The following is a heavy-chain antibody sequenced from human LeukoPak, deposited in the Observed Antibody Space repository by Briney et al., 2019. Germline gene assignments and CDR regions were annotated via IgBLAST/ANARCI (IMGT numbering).Heavy chain of an antibody. Sequence: GGSLRLSCAASGFTFSSYAMSWVRQAPGKGLEWVSAISGSGGSTYYADSVKGRFTISRDNSKNTLYLQMNSLRAEDTAVYYCAKAAFHPGSFWSGYYGYYFDYWGQGTLVTVSS. CDR3: AKAAFHPGSFWSGYYGYYFDY. CDR2: ISGSGGST. V-gene: IGHV3-23*01. CDR1: GFTFSSYA. J-gene: IGHJ4*02. D-gene: IGHD3-3*01.